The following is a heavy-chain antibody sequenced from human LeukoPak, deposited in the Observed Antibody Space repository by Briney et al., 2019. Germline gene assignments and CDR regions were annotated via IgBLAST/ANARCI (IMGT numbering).Heavy chain of an antibody. D-gene: IGHD5-12*01. Sequence: ASVKVSCKASGYTFTCYYMHWVRQAPGQGLEWMGWINPNSGGTNYAQKFQGRVTMTRDTSISTAYMELSRLRSDDTAVYYCARDISGNADRYYFDYWGQGTLVTVSS. V-gene: IGHV1-2*02. CDR1: GYTFTCYY. CDR2: INPNSGGT. J-gene: IGHJ4*02. CDR3: ARDISGNADRYYFDY.